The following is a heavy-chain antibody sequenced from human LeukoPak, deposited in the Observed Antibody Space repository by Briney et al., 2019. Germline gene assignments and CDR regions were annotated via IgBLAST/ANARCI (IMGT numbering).Heavy chain of an antibody. D-gene: IGHD6-19*01. CDR2: IGWDSKST. V-gene: IGHV3-9*01. CDR3: AKAVAAPGAFDF. J-gene: IGHJ3*01. CDR1: GFTFDESA. Sequence: GGSLRLSCAASGFTFDESAMHWVRQVPGKGLEWVAGIGWDSKSTIYADSMKGRFTISRDNAKNSLYLQMNSLRAEDTALYYCAKAVAAPGAFDFWGRGTVVTVSS.